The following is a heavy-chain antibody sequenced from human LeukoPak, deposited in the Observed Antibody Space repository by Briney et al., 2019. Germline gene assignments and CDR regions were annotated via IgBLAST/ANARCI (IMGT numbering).Heavy chain of an antibody. CDR3: AKERDSSGYYTDY. CDR2: ISGSGAST. D-gene: IGHD3-22*01. CDR1: GFTFTSYA. J-gene: IGHJ4*02. V-gene: IGHV3-23*01. Sequence: GGSLRLSCAASGFTFTSYAMNWVRQAPGKGLEWVSAISGSGASTYCADSVKGRFTISRDNSKNTLYLQMNSLRAEDTAVYYCAKERDSSGYYTDYWGQGTLVTVSS.